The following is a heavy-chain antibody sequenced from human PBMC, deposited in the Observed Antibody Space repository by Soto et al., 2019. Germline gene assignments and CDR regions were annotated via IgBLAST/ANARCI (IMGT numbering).Heavy chain of an antibody. CDR3: ARGRWNVRELPHADAFDI. D-gene: IGHD1-26*01. V-gene: IGHV3-13*01. CDR2: IGTAGDT. J-gene: IGHJ3*02. Sequence: GSLRLSCAASGFTFSSYDMHWVRQATGKGLEWVSAIGTAGDTYYPGSVKGRFTISRENAKNSLYLQMNSLRAGDTAVYYCARGRWNVRELPHADAFDIWGQGTMVTVSS. CDR1: GFTFSSYD.